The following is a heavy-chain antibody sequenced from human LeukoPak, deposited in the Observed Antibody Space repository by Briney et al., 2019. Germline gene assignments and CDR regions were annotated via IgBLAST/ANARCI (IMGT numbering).Heavy chain of an antibody. CDR1: GGSISSYY. D-gene: IGHD3-10*01. Sequence: ETLSLTCTVSGGSISSYYWSWLRQPAGKGLEWIGRIYTSGSTNYNPSLKSRVTMSVDTSKNQFSLKLSSVTAADTAVYYCARDITSVAGHYYYGMDVWGQGTTVTVPS. J-gene: IGHJ6*02. V-gene: IGHV4-4*07. CDR2: IYTSGST. CDR3: ARDITSVAGHYYYGMDV.